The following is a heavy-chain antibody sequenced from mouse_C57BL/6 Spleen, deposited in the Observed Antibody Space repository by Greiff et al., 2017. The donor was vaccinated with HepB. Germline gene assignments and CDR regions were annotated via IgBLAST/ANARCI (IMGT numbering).Heavy chain of an antibody. J-gene: IGHJ1*03. CDR3: ARSPYYYGSRWYFDV. V-gene: IGHV1-18*01. CDR2: INPNNGGT. D-gene: IGHD1-1*01. Sequence: EVQLQESGPELVKPGASVKIPCKASGYTFTDYNMDWVKQSHGKSLEWIGDINPNNGGTIYNQKFKGKATLTVDKSSSTAYMELRSLTSEDTAVYYCARSPYYYGSRWYFDVWGTGTTVTVSS. CDR1: GYTFTDYN.